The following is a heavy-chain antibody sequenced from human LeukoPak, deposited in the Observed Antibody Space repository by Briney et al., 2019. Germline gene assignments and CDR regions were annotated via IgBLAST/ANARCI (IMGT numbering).Heavy chain of an antibody. CDR2: IYYSGST. V-gene: IGHV4-59*02. CDR3: ARARAPYSSSWYREHYGMDV. D-gene: IGHD6-13*01. CDR1: GDSVSSYY. Sequence: PSETLSLTCTVSGDSVSSYYWSWIRQPPGKGLEWIGYIYYSGSTNYNPSLKSRVTISVDTSKNQFSLKLSSVTAADTAVYYCARARAPYSSSWYREHYGMDVWGQGTTVTVSS. J-gene: IGHJ6*02.